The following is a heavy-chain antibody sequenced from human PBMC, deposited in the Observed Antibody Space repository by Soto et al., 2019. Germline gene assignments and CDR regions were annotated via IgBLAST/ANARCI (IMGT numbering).Heavy chain of an antibody. Sequence: SVKVSCKASGGTFSSYAISWVRQAPGQGLEWMGGIIPIFGTANYAQKFQGRVTITADESTSTAYMELSSLRSEDTAVYYCARHITMIVVGSMDVWGQGTTVTVS. V-gene: IGHV1-69*13. CDR3: ARHITMIVVGSMDV. CDR2: IIPIFGTA. J-gene: IGHJ6*02. D-gene: IGHD3-22*01. CDR1: GGTFSSYA.